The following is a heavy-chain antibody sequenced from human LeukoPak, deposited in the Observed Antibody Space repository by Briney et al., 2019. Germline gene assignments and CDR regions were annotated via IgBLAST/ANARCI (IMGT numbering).Heavy chain of an antibody. Sequence: KSGGSLRLSCAASGFTFSSYSMNWVRQAPGKGLEWVSSIGSISSYIYYADSVKGRFTISRDNAKNSLYLQMNSLRAEDTAVYYCARDQRVAVAGTIVWGQGTLVTVSS. V-gene: IGHV3-21*01. CDR3: ARDQRVAVAGTIV. D-gene: IGHD6-19*01. CDR2: IGSISSYI. J-gene: IGHJ4*02. CDR1: GFTFSSYS.